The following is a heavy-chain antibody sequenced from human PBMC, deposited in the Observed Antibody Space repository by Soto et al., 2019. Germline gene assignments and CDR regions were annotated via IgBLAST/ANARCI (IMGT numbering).Heavy chain of an antibody. D-gene: IGHD3-22*01. V-gene: IGHV3-30-3*01. Sequence: GGSLRLSCAASGFTFSSYAMHWVRQAPGKGLEWVAVISYDGSNKYYADSVKGRFTISRDNSKNTLYLQMNSLRAEDTAVYYCAKDGPFYYYDSSGYKSDCGHDTMLTVS. CDR3: AKDGPFYYYDSSGYKSD. CDR1: GFTFSSYA. CDR2: ISYDGSNK. J-gene: IGHJ3*01.